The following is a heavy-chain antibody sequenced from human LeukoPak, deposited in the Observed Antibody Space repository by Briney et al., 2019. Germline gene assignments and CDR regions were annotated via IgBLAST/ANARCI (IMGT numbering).Heavy chain of an antibody. Sequence: ASVKVSCKASGGTFSSYAISWVRQAPGQGLEWMGGIIPIFGTANYAQKFQGRVTITTDESTSTAYMELSSLRSEDTAVYYCARDNVRGYSYGLVYWSQGTLVTVSS. V-gene: IGHV1-69*05. D-gene: IGHD5-18*01. CDR2: IIPIFGTA. CDR3: ARDNVRGYSYGLVY. CDR1: GGTFSSYA. J-gene: IGHJ4*02.